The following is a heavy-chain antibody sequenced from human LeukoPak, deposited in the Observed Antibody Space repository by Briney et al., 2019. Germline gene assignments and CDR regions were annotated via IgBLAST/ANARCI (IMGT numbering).Heavy chain of an antibody. J-gene: IGHJ4*02. CDR3: ARGNSSSWYGSFSPDY. CDR2: IYYSGST. D-gene: IGHD6-13*01. CDR1: GDSISSHY. V-gene: IGHV4-39*01. Sequence: SETLSLTCTVSGDSISSHYWSWIRQPPGKGLEWIGSIYYSGSTYYNPSLKSRVTISVDTSKNQFSLKLSSVTAADTAVYYCARGNSSSWYGSFSPDYWGQGTLVTVSS.